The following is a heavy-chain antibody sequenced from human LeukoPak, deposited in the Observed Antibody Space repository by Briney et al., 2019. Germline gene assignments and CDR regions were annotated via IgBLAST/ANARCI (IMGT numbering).Heavy chain of an antibody. CDR1: GYSFTSYY. Sequence: ASLKVSCKASGYSFTSYYMHWVRQAPGQGLEWMGFINPSGSSAAYAQKFQGRLTMTRDMFTSTDYMELTSLTSDDTAVYYCARDRPDYDILTGYISHPGDYWGQGTLVTVSS. D-gene: IGHD3-9*01. J-gene: IGHJ4*02. CDR2: INPSGSSA. V-gene: IGHV1-46*01. CDR3: ARDRPDYDILTGYISHPGDY.